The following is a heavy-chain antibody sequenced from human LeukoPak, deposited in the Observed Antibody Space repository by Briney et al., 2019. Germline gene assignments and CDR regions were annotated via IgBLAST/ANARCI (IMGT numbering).Heavy chain of an antibody. CDR1: GGSFSGYY. D-gene: IGHD3-10*01. J-gene: IGHJ5*02. CDR3: ARGLGITMVRGGLRWFDP. V-gene: IGHV4-34*01. CDR2: INHSGST. Sequence: PSETLSLTCAVYGGSFSGYYWSWIRQPPGKGLEWIGEINHSGSTNYNPSLKGRVTISVDTSKNQFSLKLSSVTAADTAVYYCARGLGITMVRGGLRWFDPWGQGTLVTVSS.